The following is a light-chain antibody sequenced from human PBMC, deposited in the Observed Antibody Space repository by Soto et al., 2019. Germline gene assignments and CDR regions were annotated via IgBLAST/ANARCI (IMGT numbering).Light chain of an antibody. V-gene: IGLV1-44*01. CDR3: AAWDESLDSRV. CDR1: NSKIGSNT. Sequence: QSVLTQPPSASGTPGQRVTISCSGSNSKIGSNTVNWYQQLPGTAPKRLIYYDNLRPSGVPDRISGTESGTSASLAISGLLYDVEADYYCAAWDESLDSRVVGTATKVTVL. J-gene: IGLJ1*01. CDR2: YDN.